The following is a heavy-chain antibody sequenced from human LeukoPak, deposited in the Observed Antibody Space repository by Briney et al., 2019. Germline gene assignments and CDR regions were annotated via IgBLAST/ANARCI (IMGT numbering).Heavy chain of an antibody. J-gene: IGHJ4*02. CDR3: AKGPYYYGSGSYTDY. V-gene: IGHV3-23*01. CDR2: ISGSGGST. Sequence: GGSLRLSCAASGFTFSSYAMSWVRQAPGKGLEWVSAISGSGGSTYYADSVKGRFTISRDNSKNTLYLQLNSLRAEDTAVYYCAKGPYYYGSGSYTDYWGQGTLVTVSS. D-gene: IGHD3-10*01. CDR1: GFTFSSYA.